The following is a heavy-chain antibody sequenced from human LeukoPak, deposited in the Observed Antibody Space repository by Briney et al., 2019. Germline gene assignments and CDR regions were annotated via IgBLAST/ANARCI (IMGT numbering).Heavy chain of an antibody. CDR2: IYYSGST. J-gene: IGHJ1*01. D-gene: IGHD2-2*01. Sequence: SETLSLTCTVSVGSISTYYWSWIRQPPGKGLEWIGYIYYSGSTNYNPSLKSRVTISVDTSRNQFSLKLSSVTAADTAVYYCARGPHCSSTSCYSEYFHHWGQGTLVTVSS. CDR3: ARGPHCSSTSCYSEYFHH. V-gene: IGHV4-59*12. CDR1: VGSISTYY.